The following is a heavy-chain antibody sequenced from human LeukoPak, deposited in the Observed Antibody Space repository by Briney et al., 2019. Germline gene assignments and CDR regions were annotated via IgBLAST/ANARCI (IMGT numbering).Heavy chain of an antibody. CDR1: GGSFSGYY. D-gene: IGHD2-2*01. CDR3: ARWGYCSSTSCRPLNAFDI. CDR2: INHSGST. V-gene: IGHV4-34*01. J-gene: IGHJ3*02. Sequence: SETLSLTCAVDGGSFSGYYWSWIRQPPGKGLEWIGEINHSGSTNYNPSLKSRVTISVDTSKNQFSLKLSSVTAADTAVYYCARWGYCSSTSCRPLNAFDIWGQGTMVTVSS.